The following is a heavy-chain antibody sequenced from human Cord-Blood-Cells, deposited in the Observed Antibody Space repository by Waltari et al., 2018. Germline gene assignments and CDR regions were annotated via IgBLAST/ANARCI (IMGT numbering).Heavy chain of an antibody. CDR1: GDSISSYN. Sequence: QVQLQESGPGLVKPSETLSLTCTVSGDSISSYNWRWIRQPPGKGLEWIGYIYYSGSTNYNPSLKRRVTISVDTSKNQFSLKLSSVTAADTAVYYCARGGDYWFDPWGQGTLVTVSS. CDR2: IYYSGST. J-gene: IGHJ5*02. CDR3: ARGGDYWFDP. D-gene: IGHD4-17*01. V-gene: IGHV4-59*08.